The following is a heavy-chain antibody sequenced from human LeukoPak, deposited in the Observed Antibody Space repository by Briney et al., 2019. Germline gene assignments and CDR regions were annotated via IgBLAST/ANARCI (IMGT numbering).Heavy chain of an antibody. CDR2: ISSSTSYI. D-gene: IGHD4-17*01. CDR3: ARAGGSTVSHSDY. J-gene: IGHJ4*02. V-gene: IGHV3-21*01. Sequence: GGSLRISCVASGFTFGKYWMSWVRQAPGKGLEWVSSISSSTSYIYYADSVKGRFTISKDNAKNSLYLQMNSLRAEDTAVYYCARAGGSTVSHSDYWGQGTLVTVSS. CDR1: GFTFGKYW.